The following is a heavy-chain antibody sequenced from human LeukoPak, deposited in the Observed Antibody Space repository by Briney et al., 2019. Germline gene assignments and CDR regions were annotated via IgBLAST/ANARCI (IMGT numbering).Heavy chain of an antibody. D-gene: IGHD3-10*01. CDR3: AKGGSGSYIWGPYYYGMDV. Sequence: GGSLRLSCAASGFTFSSYSMNWVRQAPGKGLEWVAVISYDGSNKYYADSVKGRFTISRDNSKNTLYLQMNSLRAEDTAVYYCAKGGSGSYIWGPYYYGMDVWGKGTTVTVSS. CDR2: ISYDGSNK. J-gene: IGHJ6*04. CDR1: GFTFSSYS. V-gene: IGHV3-30*18.